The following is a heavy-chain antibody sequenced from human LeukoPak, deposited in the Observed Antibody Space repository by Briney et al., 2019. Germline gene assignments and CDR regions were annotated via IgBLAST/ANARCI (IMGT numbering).Heavy chain of an antibody. Sequence: GGALRLSCAASGFTFISDSMNSVRQAPGERLGWVSYISSSSSTIYSAAPVKRCFTTSRDNANNSLHLQINSLRAEDTAVYYCARHCSSTSCYSDHWGQGTLVTVSS. V-gene: IGHV3-48*04. D-gene: IGHD2-2*01. CDR2: ISSSSSTI. CDR3: ARHCSSTSCYSDH. CDR1: GFTFISDS. J-gene: IGHJ4*02.